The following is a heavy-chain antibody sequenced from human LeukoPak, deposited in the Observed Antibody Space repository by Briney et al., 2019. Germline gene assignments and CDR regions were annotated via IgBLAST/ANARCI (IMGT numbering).Heavy chain of an antibody. V-gene: IGHV1-18*01. CDR3: ARGDYGDY. Sequence: ASVKVSCEASGYTFTTYGISWVRQAPGQGLEWMGWVSSYNGNTNYAQKLQGRVTMTTDTSTSTAYMELRSLISDDTAVYYCARGDYGDYWGQGTLVTVSS. CDR1: GYTFTTYG. J-gene: IGHJ4*02. CDR2: VSSYNGNT.